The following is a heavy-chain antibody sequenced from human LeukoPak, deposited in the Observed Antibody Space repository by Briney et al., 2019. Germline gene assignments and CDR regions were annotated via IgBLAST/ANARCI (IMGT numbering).Heavy chain of an antibody. D-gene: IGHD3-10*01. CDR3: ARDPVGWHYGSGSYPPYFDY. J-gene: IGHJ4*02. Sequence: GGSLRLSCAASGFTFSSYWMSWVRQAPGKGLEWVANIKQDGSEKYYVDSVKGRFTISRDNAKNSLYLQMNSLRAEDTAVYYCARDPVGWHYGSGSYPPYFDYWGQGTLVTVSS. CDR2: IKQDGSEK. V-gene: IGHV3-7*01. CDR1: GFTFSSYW.